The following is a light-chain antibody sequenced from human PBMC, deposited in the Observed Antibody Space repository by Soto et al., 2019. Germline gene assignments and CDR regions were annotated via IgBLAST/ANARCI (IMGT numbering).Light chain of an antibody. Sequence: QSVLTQPPSVSGALGQRVTISCTGSSSNIGAGYDVHWYQQLPGTAPKLLIYGNSNRPSGVPDRFSGSKSGTSASLAITGLQAEDETDYYSQSYDSSLSGSVVFGGGTKLTVL. J-gene: IGLJ2*01. V-gene: IGLV1-40*01. CDR3: QSYDSSLSGSVV. CDR2: GNS. CDR1: SSNIGAGYD.